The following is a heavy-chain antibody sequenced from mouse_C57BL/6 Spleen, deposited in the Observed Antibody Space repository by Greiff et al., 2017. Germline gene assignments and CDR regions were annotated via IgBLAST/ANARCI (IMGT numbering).Heavy chain of an antibody. V-gene: IGHV14-1*01. D-gene: IGHD1-1*01. J-gene: IGHJ3*01. Sequence: EVQLQQSGAELVRPGDSVKLSCTASGFNIKAYYMHWVKQRPEQGLEWIGRIDPGDGDTEYAPKFQGKGTMTADTYSNTAYLQLISLTSEDTAVYYCTTDYYYGSSYWFAYWGQGTLVTVSA. CDR2: IDPGDGDT. CDR3: TTDYYYGSSYWFAY. CDR1: GFNIKAYY.